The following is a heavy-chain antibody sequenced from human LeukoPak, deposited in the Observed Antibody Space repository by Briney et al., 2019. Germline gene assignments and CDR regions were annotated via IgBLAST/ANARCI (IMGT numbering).Heavy chain of an antibody. D-gene: IGHD2-21*01. CDR1: GFTFSSYA. CDR3: TKESRYCADRDYYFDY. V-gene: IGHV3-30-3*01. J-gene: IGHJ4*02. CDR2: ISYDGSNK. Sequence: GGSLRLSCAASGFTFSSYAMHWVRQAPGKGLEWVAVISYDGSNKYYADSVKRGFTISRDNSKNTVYLQMNSLRAEATAVYYCTKESRYCADRDYYFDYWGQGTLVTVSS.